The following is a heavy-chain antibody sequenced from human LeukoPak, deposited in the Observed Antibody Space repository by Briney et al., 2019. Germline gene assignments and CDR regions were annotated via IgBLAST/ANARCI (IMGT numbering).Heavy chain of an antibody. CDR1: GFMFDYYT. CDR2: VSWDGTP. J-gene: IGHJ4*02. V-gene: IGHV3-43*01. Sequence: GGSLRLSCAASGFMFDYYTMHWVRQGPGKTLEWVALVSWDGTPYYADSVKGRFTISRDNSKNALYLEMDSLRTDDTAFYYCAKDLTYESSGTVIDNWGKGTLVTVSS. D-gene: IGHD3-22*01. CDR3: AKDLTYESSGTVIDN.